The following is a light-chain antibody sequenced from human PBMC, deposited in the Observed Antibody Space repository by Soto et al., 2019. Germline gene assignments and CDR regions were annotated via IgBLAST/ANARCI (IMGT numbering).Light chain of an antibody. V-gene: IGLV4-60*03. J-gene: IGLJ2*01. CDR1: SGHSSYS. CDR2: FEGSGAY. Sequence: QLVLTQSSSASASLGSSVKLTCTLSSGHSSYSIAWHQQQPGKAPRFLMTFEGSGAYSKGSELPDRFSGSNSGADRYLTISDLQSEDEADYYCETWDSNTRVFGGGTKLTVL. CDR3: ETWDSNTRV.